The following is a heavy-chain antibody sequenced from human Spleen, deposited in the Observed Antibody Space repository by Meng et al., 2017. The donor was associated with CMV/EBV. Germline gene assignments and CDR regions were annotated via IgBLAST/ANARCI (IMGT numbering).Heavy chain of an antibody. J-gene: IGHJ4*02. D-gene: IGHD1-26*01. CDR1: GFTFSDYT. CDR2: ISSGGGYI. Sequence: GGPLRLSCAASGFTFSDYTMNWVRQAPGKGLEWVSFISSGGGYIYFADSVKGRFTISRDNTRNSLYLQMNSLRDEDTAIYYCARSILGATKPPYDCWGQGTLVTVSS. V-gene: IGHV3-21*01. CDR3: ARSILGATKPPYDC.